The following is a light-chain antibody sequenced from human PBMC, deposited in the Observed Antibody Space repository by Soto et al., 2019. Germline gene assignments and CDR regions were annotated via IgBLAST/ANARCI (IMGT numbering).Light chain of an antibody. CDR3: TSYTSSTTRVV. CDR2: DVS. Sequence: QSVLTQPASVSGSPGQSITISCTGTSSDVGGYDSVSWYQQHPGKAPKLMIYDVSNRPSGVSNRFSGSKSGNTASLTISGLQAEDEADYYCTSYTSSTTRVVFGGGTKVTVL. CDR1: SSDVGGYDS. J-gene: IGLJ2*01. V-gene: IGLV2-14*01.